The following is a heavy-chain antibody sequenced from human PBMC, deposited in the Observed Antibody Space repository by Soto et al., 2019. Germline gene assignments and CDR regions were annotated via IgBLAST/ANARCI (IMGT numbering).Heavy chain of an antibody. V-gene: IGHV3-74*01. D-gene: IGHD3-3*01. CDR1: GFAFSSYW. CDR3: SRDTFGEDDY. CDR2: INPDGSST. Sequence: EVQLVESGGGLVQPGGSLRLSCAASGFAFSSYWMHWVRQAPGKGLVWVSRINPDGSSTSYADFVKGRFTISRDNAKNTLYLQMNSLRAEDTALYAWSRDTFGEDDYWGQGALVTVSS. J-gene: IGHJ4*02.